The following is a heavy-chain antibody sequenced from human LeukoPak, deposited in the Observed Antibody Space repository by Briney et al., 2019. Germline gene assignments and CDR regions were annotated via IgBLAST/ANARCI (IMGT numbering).Heavy chain of an antibody. CDR3: ARAAHPGYCSSTSCRRIYYYYYYMDV. J-gene: IGHJ6*03. V-gene: IGHV4-34*01. CDR1: GGSISSYY. CDR2: INHSGST. D-gene: IGHD2-2*01. Sequence: SETLSLTCAVSGGSISSYYWSWIRQPPGKGLEWIGEINHSGSTNYNPSLKSRVTISVDTSKNQFSLKLSSVTAADTAVYYCARAAHPGYCSSTSCRRIYYYYYYMDVWGKGTTVTVSS.